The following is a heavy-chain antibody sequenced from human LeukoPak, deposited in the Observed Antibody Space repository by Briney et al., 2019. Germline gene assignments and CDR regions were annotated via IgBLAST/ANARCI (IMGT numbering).Heavy chain of an antibody. CDR2: FDPEDGET. Sequence: ASVKVSCKASGYTFTSYGISWVRQAPGQGLEWMGGFDPEDGETIYAQKFQGRVTMTEDTSTDTAYMELSSLRSEDTAVYYCATVGTGSYYFYNWFDPWGQGTLVTVSS. D-gene: IGHD3-10*01. V-gene: IGHV1-24*01. CDR3: ATVGTGSYYFYNWFDP. CDR1: GYTFTSYG. J-gene: IGHJ5*02.